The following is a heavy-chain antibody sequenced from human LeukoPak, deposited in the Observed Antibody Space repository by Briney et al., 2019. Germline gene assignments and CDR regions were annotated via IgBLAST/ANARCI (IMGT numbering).Heavy chain of an antibody. J-gene: IGHJ5*02. D-gene: IGHD3-9*01. V-gene: IGHV4-4*02. CDR1: GGSISSRNW. Sequence: SGTLSLTCAVSGGSISSRNWWSWVRQPPGKGLEWIGEIYHSGSTNYNPSLKTRVTISVDKSKNQFSLKLSSVTAADTAVYYCARDNYDILTGYYTGVEWFDPWGQGTLVTVSS. CDR3: ARDNYDILTGYYTGVEWFDP. CDR2: IYHSGST.